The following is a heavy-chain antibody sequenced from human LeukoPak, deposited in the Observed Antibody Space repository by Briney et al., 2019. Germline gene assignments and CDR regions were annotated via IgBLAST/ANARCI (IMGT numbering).Heavy chain of an antibody. CDR2: IYSGGST. Sequence: GGSLRLSCAASGFTVSSNYMSWVRQAPGKGLEWVSVIYSGGSTYYADSVKGRFTISRDNSKNTLYLQMNSLRAEDTAVYYCARGFSYYYDSGGYYYDGRPFDPWGQGTLVTVSS. CDR3: ARGFSYYYDSGGYYYDGRPFDP. V-gene: IGHV3-53*01. CDR1: GFTVSSNY. J-gene: IGHJ5*02. D-gene: IGHD3-22*01.